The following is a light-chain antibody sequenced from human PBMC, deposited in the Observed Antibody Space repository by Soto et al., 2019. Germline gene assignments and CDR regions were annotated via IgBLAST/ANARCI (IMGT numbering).Light chain of an antibody. CDR2: RND. CDR3: AAWDDSLSVV. CDR1: SSNIGSFY. V-gene: IGLV1-47*01. Sequence: QPVLTQPPSASGTPGQRVTISCSGSSSNIGSFYVYWYQQLPGTAPKLLIYRNDQRPSGVPDRFSGSKSGTSASLAISGLRSEDEADYYCAAWDDSLSVVFGGGTKLTVL. J-gene: IGLJ2*01.